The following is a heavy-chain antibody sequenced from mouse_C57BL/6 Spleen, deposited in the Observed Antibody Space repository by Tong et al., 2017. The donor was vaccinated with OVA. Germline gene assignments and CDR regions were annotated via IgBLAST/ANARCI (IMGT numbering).Heavy chain of an antibody. Sequence: VQLQESGAELARPGASVKMSCKASGYTFTSYTMHWVKQRPGQGLEWIGYINPSSGYTKYNQKFKGKATLTVEKSSSTVYLELSRLTSDDSAVYYCATRYYYGSSYGYFDVWGTGTTVTVSS. CDR1: GYTFTSYT. D-gene: IGHD1-1*01. J-gene: IGHJ1*03. CDR2: INPSSGYT. V-gene: IGHV1-4*01. CDR3: ATRYYYGSSYGYFDV.